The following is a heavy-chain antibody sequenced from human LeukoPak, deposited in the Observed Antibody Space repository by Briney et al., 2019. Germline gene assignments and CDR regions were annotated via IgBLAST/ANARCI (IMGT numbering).Heavy chain of an antibody. CDR2: IYTSGST. CDR3: ARDLGLYCSSTSCYRYNWFDP. D-gene: IGHD2-2*02. V-gene: IGHV4-61*02. J-gene: IGHJ5*02. Sequence: SQTLSLTCTVSGGSISSGSYYWSWIRQPAGKGLEWIGRIYTSGSTNYNPSLKSRVTISVDTPKNQFPLKLSSVPAADTAVYYCARDLGLYCSSTSCYRYNWFDPWGQGTLVTVSS. CDR1: GGSISSGSYY.